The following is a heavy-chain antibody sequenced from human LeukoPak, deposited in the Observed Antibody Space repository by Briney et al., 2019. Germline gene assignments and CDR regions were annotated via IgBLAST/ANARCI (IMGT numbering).Heavy chain of an antibody. D-gene: IGHD2-2*01. J-gene: IGHJ5*02. CDR3: ARGCKTYIVVVPAPRSNWFDP. CDR1: YY. Sequence: YYXSWIRQPPGKGLEWXGEINHSGSTNYNPSLKSRVTISVDTSKNQFSLKLSSVTAADTAVYYCARGCKTYIVVVPAPRSNWFDPWGQGTLVTVSS. CDR2: INHSGST. V-gene: IGHV4-34*01.